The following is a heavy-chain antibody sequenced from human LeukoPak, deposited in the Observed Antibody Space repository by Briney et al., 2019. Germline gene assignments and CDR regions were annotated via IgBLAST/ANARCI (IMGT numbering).Heavy chain of an antibody. V-gene: IGHV3-7*02. Sequence: GRSLRLSRATSGYTYSNYWMSWVRQAPGKGLEWVANINQDGSEEYYVDSVRGRFTISRDNAKNSLYLQMDSLRAEDTAVYYCARPYDSNRDHSGYGYWGRGTLVTVSS. CDR1: GYTYSNYW. CDR3: ARPYDSNRDHSGYGY. D-gene: IGHD5-12*01. J-gene: IGHJ4*02. CDR2: INQDGSEE.